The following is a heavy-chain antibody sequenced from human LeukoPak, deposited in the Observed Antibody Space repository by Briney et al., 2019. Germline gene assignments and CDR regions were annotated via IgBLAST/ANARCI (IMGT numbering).Heavy chain of an antibody. CDR3: AGDVPFVHGG. J-gene: IGHJ4*02. Sequence: PGGSLRLSCAASGFTFSRYSMNWVRQAPGKGLEWVSYISSSSSSSGNTKYYADSVKGRFTISRDNGKNSLYLHMNSLRGEDTAVYSCAGDVPFVHGGGGQGTLVTVSS. CDR1: GFTFSRYS. V-gene: IGHV3-48*01. CDR2: ISSSSSSSGNTK. D-gene: IGHD3-16*01.